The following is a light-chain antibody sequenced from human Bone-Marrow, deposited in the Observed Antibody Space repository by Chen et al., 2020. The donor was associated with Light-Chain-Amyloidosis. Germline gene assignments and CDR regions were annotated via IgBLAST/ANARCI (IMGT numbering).Light chain of an antibody. V-gene: IGLV2-23*02. CDR2: EVN. CDR1: SSAVGIYNF. Sequence: QSALTQPASVFGSPGQSIPISCTGSSSAVGIYNFFSCYQQHQGKAPKLMIFEVNKRPSGVSNRFSGSKSGNTASLTISGLLAEDEADYHCGSYAGSNTVVFGGGTKLTVL. CDR3: GSYAGSNTVV. J-gene: IGLJ2*01.